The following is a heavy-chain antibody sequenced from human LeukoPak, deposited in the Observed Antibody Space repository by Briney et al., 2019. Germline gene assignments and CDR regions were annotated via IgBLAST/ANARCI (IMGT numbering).Heavy chain of an antibody. CDR2: INPNSGGT. CDR3: ARSNYASLGTANYYYYYMDV. V-gene: IGHV1-2*02. CDR1: GYTFTGYY. Sequence: GASVKVSCKASGYTFTGYYMHWVRQAPGQGLEWMGWINPNSGGTNYAQKFQGRVTMTRDTSISTAYMELSSLRSEDTAVYYCARSNYASLGTANYYYYYMDVWGKGTTVTVSS. J-gene: IGHJ6*03. D-gene: IGHD4-11*01.